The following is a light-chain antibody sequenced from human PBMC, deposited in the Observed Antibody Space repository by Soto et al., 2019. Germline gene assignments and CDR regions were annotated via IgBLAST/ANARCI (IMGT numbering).Light chain of an antibody. J-gene: IGLJ2*01. V-gene: IGLV1-44*01. CDR3: ATWDDNVKGPV. CDR1: SSNIGSNT. CDR2: SNN. Sequence: QSVLTQPPSASGTPGQRVTISCSGSSSNIGSNTVNWYQQLPGTAPKLLIYSNNQRPSGVPDRFSGSKSGTSASLAISGLQSEDEADYFCATWDDNVKGPVFGGGTKVTVL.